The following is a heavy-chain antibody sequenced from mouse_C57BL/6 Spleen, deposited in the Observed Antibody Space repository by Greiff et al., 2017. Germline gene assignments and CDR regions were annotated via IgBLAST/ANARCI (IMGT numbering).Heavy chain of an antibody. Sequence: QVQLRQPGTELVKPGASVKLSCKASGYTFTSYWMHWVKQRPGQGLEWIGNINPSNGGTNYNEKFKSKATLTVDKSSSTAYMQLSSLTSEDSAVYYCARKGVYYDYLYFDYWGQGTTLTVSS. D-gene: IGHD2-4*01. CDR3: ARKGVYYDYLYFDY. V-gene: IGHV1-53*01. J-gene: IGHJ2*01. CDR2: INPSNGGT. CDR1: GYTFTSYW.